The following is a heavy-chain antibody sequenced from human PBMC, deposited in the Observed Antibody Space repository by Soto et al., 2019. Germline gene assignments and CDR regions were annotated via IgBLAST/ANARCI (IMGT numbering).Heavy chain of an antibody. CDR2: MSYRGST. CDR1: GGSISSSGFY. V-gene: IGHV4-39*01. CDR3: ARQSGSGWDNVDY. D-gene: IGHD6-19*01. Sequence: LPETLSLTCTVSGGSISSSGFYWGWIRQPPEKGLEWIGSMSYRGSTYYNPSLKSRVTVSGDTSKNQFSLKLSSVTAADTAVYYCARQSGSGWDNVDYWGQGTLVTVSS. J-gene: IGHJ4*02.